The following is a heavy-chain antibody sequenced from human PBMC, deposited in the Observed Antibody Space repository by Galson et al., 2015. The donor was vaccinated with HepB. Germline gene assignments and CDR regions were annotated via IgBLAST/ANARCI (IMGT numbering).Heavy chain of an antibody. CDR1: GFPFSDYG. J-gene: IGHJ6*02. CDR3: VRDSGLYGLDA. CDR2: IWYDGSQK. D-gene: IGHD6-19*01. V-gene: IGHV3-33*01. Sequence: SLRLSCATSGFPFSDYGMHWVRQAPGKGLEWVAVIWYDGSQKFHEDSVKGRFTISRDNSKNMLYLQMDSLRVDDTAVYFCVRDSGLYGLDAWGQGTKVTVSS.